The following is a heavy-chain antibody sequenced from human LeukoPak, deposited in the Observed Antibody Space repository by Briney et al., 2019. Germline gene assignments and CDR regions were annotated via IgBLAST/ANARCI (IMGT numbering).Heavy chain of an antibody. CDR1: GGSISSSY. Sequence: ASETLSLTCNVSGGSISSSYWSWIRQPPGKGLEWVGYIYNTGTTNHNPSLNSRVTISVDTSKNQLSLRLSSVTAADTAVYYCARHEPPGARRHLDYWGQGTLVTVSS. J-gene: IGHJ4*02. D-gene: IGHD1-14*01. CDR3: ARHEPPGARRHLDY. V-gene: IGHV4-59*08. CDR2: IYNTGTT.